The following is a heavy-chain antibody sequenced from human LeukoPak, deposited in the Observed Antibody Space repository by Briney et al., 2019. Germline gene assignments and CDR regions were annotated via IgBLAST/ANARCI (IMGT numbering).Heavy chain of an antibody. CDR2: VWYTCKT. CDR3: ARLFDS. CDR1: GGSISVSSDY. V-gene: IGHV4-39*01. J-gene: IGHJ4*02. Sequence: SETLSLTCTVSGGSISVSSDYWAWVRQSPGKGLEWIGKVWYTCKTYYCPSGRSRLTISVDTSKNQFSLRLRSVTAANTALYDCARLFDSWCQGILVTVSS.